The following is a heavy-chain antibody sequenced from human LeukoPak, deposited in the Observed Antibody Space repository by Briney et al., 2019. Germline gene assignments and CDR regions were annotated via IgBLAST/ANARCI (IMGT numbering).Heavy chain of an antibody. CDR2: IYSGGST. V-gene: IGHV3-53*01. CDR3: AADGTRRWLQSY. Sequence: GGSLRLSCAASGFTVSSNYMSWVRQAPGKGLEWVSVIYSGGSTYYADSVKGRFTISRDNSKNTLYLQMNSLRAEDTAVYYCAADGTRRWLQSYWGQGTLVTVSS. J-gene: IGHJ4*02. D-gene: IGHD5-24*01. CDR1: GFTVSSNY.